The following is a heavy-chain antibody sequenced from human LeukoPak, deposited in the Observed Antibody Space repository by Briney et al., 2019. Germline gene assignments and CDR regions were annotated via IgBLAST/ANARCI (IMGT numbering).Heavy chain of an antibody. CDR1: GFTFSSYA. CDR2: ITNNGGST. V-gene: IGHV3-23*01. Sequence: GSLSLSCAASGFTFSSYAMSWVRQAPGKGLEWVSTITNNGGSTYYADSVKGGFTISRDNSKNTLYLQMNSLRAEDTAVYYCAKFVPGGYDAFDIWGQGTMVTVSS. CDR3: AKFVPGGYDAFDI. J-gene: IGHJ3*02. D-gene: IGHD3-10*02.